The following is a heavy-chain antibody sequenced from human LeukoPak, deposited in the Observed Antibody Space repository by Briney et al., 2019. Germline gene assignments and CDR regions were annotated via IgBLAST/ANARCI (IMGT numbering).Heavy chain of an antibody. CDR1: GFTFSSYS. V-gene: IGHV3-48*01. Sequence: GGSLRLSCAASGFTFSSYSMNWVRQAPGKGLEWVSYISSSNSTIYYADSVKGRFTISRDNAKNSLYLQMNSLRAEDTAVYYCARDYYYGSGTYSMDVWGQGTTVTVSS. CDR2: ISSSNSTI. CDR3: ARDYYYGSGTYSMDV. J-gene: IGHJ6*02. D-gene: IGHD3-10*01.